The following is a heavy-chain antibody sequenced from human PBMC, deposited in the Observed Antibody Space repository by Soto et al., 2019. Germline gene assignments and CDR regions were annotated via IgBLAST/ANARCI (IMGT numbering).Heavy chain of an antibody. CDR1: GYTFFSFW. CDR3: ARRYCSRADCYSDS. Sequence: GESLKISCHGSGYTFFSFWIVWVRQVPGKGLEWVGRIDPGDSSATYSPTFQGHVTISADRSTRSAYLQWRSLRALDTAIYFCARRYCSRADCYSDSWGQGSLVTVSS. J-gene: IGHJ4*02. V-gene: IGHV5-10-1*01. D-gene: IGHD2-2*01. CDR2: IDPGDSSA.